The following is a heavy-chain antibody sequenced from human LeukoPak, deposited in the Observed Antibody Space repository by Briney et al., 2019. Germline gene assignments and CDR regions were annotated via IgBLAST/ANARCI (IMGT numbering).Heavy chain of an antibody. CDR3: AREGFLWFGEFFIDY. V-gene: IGHV4-4*07. CDR2: IYTSGST. Sequence: SETLSLTCTVSGGSISSYYWSWIRQPAGKGLEWIGRIYTSGSTNYNPSLKSRVTMSVDTSKNQFSLKLSSVTAADTAVYYCAREGFLWFGEFFIDYWGQGTLVNVSS. D-gene: IGHD3-10*01. J-gene: IGHJ4*02. CDR1: GGSISSYY.